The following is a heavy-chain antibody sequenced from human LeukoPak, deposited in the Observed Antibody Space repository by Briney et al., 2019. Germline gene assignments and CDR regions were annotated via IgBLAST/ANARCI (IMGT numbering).Heavy chain of an antibody. D-gene: IGHD2-21*02. CDR1: GYIFTSYW. Sequence: PGESLTLSCKGSGYIFTSYWIGWVRQMPGKGLEWMGIIYPGDSDTRYSPSFQGQVTISADKSISTAYLQWSCLKASDTAMYYCARQACGGDCYSSYWGQGTLVTVSS. J-gene: IGHJ4*02. CDR3: ARQACGGDCYSSY. CDR2: IYPGDSDT. V-gene: IGHV5-51*01.